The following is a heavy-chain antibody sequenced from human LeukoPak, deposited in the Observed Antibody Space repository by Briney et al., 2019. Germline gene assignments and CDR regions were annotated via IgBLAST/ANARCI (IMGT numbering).Heavy chain of an antibody. Sequence: PGGSLRLSCAASGFTFSSYAMTWVRQAPGEGPEWVSTITGGGSSTYYADSVKGRFTISRDNSKNILYLQMNSLRAEDTAVYYCAKDYNWNYFCDYWGQGTLVTVSS. V-gene: IGHV3-23*01. CDR2: ITGGGSST. CDR1: GFTFSSYA. J-gene: IGHJ4*02. D-gene: IGHD1-7*01. CDR3: AKDYNWNYFCDY.